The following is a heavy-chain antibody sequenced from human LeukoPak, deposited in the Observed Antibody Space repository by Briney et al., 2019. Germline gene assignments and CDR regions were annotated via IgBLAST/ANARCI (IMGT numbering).Heavy chain of an antibody. CDR1: GGSISSYY. V-gene: IGHV4-59*01. Sequence: SETLSLTCTVSGGSISSYYWSWIRQPPGKGLEWIGYIYYSGSTNYNPSLKSRVTISVDTSKNQFSLKLSSVTAADTAVYYCARDHKYYDILTGYHPYYGMDVWGQGTTVTVSS. J-gene: IGHJ6*02. CDR2: IYYSGST. D-gene: IGHD3-9*01. CDR3: ARDHKYYDILTGYHPYYGMDV.